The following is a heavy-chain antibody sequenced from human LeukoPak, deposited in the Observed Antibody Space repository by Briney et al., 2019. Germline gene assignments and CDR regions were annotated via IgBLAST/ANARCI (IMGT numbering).Heavy chain of an antibody. CDR1: GGSISSNSFY. CDR3: ARQGADYFYYYVDV. J-gene: IGHJ6*03. CDR2: IYYSGST. V-gene: IGHV4-39*01. D-gene: IGHD3-16*01. Sequence: PSETLSLTCSVSGGSISSNSFYLDWIRQPPGKGLEWIGSIYYSGSTFYSSSLESRVSLSVDMSKNQFSLKLTSVTAADTAVYYCARQGADYFYYYVDVWGEGTTVAVSS.